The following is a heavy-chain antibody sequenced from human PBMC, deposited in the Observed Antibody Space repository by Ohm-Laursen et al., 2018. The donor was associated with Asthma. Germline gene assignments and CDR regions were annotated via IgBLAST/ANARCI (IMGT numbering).Heavy chain of an antibody. V-gene: IGHV3-33*01. CDR3: AGGIETGSYLLSY. CDR1: GFSFSTSG. Sequence: SLRLSCAALGFSFSTSGMHWVRQAPGKGLEWVAIVWSDGSRENYADSVRGRFSISRDNSKDTLYLQMNSLRAEDMAVYFCAGGIETGSYLLSYWGQGTLVTVSS. CDR2: VWSDGSRE. D-gene: IGHD3-10*01. J-gene: IGHJ4*01.